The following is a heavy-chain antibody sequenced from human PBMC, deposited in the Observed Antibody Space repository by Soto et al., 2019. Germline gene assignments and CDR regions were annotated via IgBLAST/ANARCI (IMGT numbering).Heavy chain of an antibody. CDR2: IIPIFGTA. CDR1: GGTFSSYA. Sequence: QVQLVQSGAEVKKPGSSVKVSCKASGGTFSSYAISWVRQAPGQGLEWMGGIIPIFGTANYAQKFQGRVKITAEESTSTAYMELSSLRSEDTAVYYCARDLNQTYYDFWSGYTPYEVGMDVWGQGTTVTVSS. V-gene: IGHV1-69*01. J-gene: IGHJ6*02. D-gene: IGHD3-3*01. CDR3: ARDLNQTYYDFWSGYTPYEVGMDV.